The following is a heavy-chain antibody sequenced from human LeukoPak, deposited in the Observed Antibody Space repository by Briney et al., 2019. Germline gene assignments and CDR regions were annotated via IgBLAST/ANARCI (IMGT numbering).Heavy chain of an antibody. D-gene: IGHD2-15*01. CDR2: VGTSANT. V-gene: IGHV3-23*01. J-gene: IGHJ4*02. CDR1: GFTFSSYA. CDR3: TRKTPGRTPFDY. Sequence: GGSLRLSCLASGFTFSSYAMDWVRQAPGQGLQWVSAVGTSANTYYADSVRGRFTISRDNSKNTLYLQMDSLRAEDTAIYYCTRKTPGRTPFDYWGQGILVTVSS.